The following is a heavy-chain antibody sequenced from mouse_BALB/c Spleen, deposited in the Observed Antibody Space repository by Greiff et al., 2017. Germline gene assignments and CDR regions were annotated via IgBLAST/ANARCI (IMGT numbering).Heavy chain of an antibody. Sequence: VKLVESGPELVKPGASVKMSCKASGYTFTDYVISWVKQRTGQGLEWIGEIYPGSGSTYYNEKFKGKATLTADKSSNTAYMQLSSLTSEDSAVYFCAREYYGRAMDYWGQGTSVTVSS. D-gene: IGHD1-1*01. CDR2: IYPGSGST. CDR1: GYTFTDYV. V-gene: IGHV1-77*01. J-gene: IGHJ4*01. CDR3: AREYYGRAMDY.